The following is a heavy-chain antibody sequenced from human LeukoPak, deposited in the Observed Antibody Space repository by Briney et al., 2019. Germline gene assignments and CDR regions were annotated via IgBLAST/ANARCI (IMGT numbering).Heavy chain of an antibody. D-gene: IGHD3-10*01. V-gene: IGHV3-21*01. Sequence: PGVSLRLSCAASGFTFSSYSMNWVRQAPGKGLEWVSSISSSSSYIYYADSVKGRFTISRDNAKNSLYLQMNSLRAEDTAVYYCAREIGGSGSYYTFTEHNDYWGQGTLVTVSS. CDR3: AREIGGSGSYYTFTEHNDY. CDR1: GFTFSSYS. CDR2: ISSSSSYI. J-gene: IGHJ4*02.